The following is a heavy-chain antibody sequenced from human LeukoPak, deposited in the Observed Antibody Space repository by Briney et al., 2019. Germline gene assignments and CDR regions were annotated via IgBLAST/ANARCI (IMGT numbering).Heavy chain of an antibody. V-gene: IGHV3-23*01. Sequence: GRSLRLYCAASGFTFSNDVMTWDRQAPGNGLEWVSGITGSGANTYYADSVKGRFTISRDNSKNTLSLQMNSLRAEDTAVYYCASLISRVILTGDFDKWGQGTLVTVSS. J-gene: IGHJ4*02. D-gene: IGHD1-14*01. CDR1: GFTFSNDV. CDR2: ITGSGANT. CDR3: ASLISRVILTGDFDK.